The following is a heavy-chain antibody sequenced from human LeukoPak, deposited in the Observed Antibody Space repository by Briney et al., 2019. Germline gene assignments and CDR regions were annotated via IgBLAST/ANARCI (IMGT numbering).Heavy chain of an antibody. CDR1: GFTFSGYA. CDR2: ISGSGGST. D-gene: IGHD3-10*01. CDR3: AKDHSRLLWFGDDAFDI. Sequence: GGSLRLSCAASGFTFSGYAMSWVRQAPGKGLEWVSAISGSGGSTYYADSVKGRFTISRDNSKNTLYLQMNSLRAEDTAVYYCAKDHSRLLWFGDDAFDIWGQGTMVTVSS. V-gene: IGHV3-23*01. J-gene: IGHJ3*02.